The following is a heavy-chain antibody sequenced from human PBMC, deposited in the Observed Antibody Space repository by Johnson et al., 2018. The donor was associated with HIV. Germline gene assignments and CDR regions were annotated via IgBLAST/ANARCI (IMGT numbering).Heavy chain of an antibody. CDR2: ISSDGSTI. CDR1: GFSFGDYY. V-gene: IGHV3-11*04. J-gene: IGHJ3*02. Sequence: QVQLVESGGVLVQPGGSLRLSCAASGFSFGDYYLSWIRQAPGKGLEWISYISSDGSTIDYADSVKGRFTISRDHGNNPLYLQMNSLRAEDAAVYYCTGRDLLRAFDIWGQGTMVTVSS. CDR3: TGRDLLRAFDI. D-gene: IGHD2-15*01.